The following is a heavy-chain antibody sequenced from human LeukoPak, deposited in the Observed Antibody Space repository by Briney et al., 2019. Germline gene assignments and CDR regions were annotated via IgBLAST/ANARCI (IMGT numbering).Heavy chain of an antibody. D-gene: IGHD4-17*01. CDR1: GFTFSSYA. CDR3: WGGTVTARNPFDY. J-gene: IGHJ4*02. Sequence: PGGSLRLSCAARGFTFSSYAMSWVRQAPGKGLEWVSTISSGGGSAYYADSVKGRFTISRDNSKNTLYLQMNSLRAEDTAVYYCWGGTVTARNPFDYWGQGTLVTVSS. V-gene: IGHV3-23*01. CDR2: ISSGGGSA.